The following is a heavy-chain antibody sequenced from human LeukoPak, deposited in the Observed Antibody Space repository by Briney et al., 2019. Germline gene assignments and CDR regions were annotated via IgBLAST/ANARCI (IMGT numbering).Heavy chain of an antibody. Sequence: PGGSLRLACAAAGFTLSSYGVSWVRQAGGKGVGWGANIKEDGSEKYYVDCVKGRFNSARDNDKNSLYLQMNSLRAEDTAVYYCARCRYRYYYSGMAVWGQGTTVTVSS. CDR3: ARCRYRYYYSGMAV. D-gene: IGHD2-2*01. CDR2: IKEDGSEK. CDR1: GFTLSSYG. J-gene: IGHJ6*02. V-gene: IGHV3-7*01.